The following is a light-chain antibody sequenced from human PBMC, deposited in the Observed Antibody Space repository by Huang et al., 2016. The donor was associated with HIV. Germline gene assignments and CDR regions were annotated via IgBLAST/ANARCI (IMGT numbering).Light chain of an antibody. CDR1: QGIRSH. CDR3: QQLNTYPIT. J-gene: IGKJ5*01. V-gene: IGKV1-9*01. Sequence: IQLTQSPSSLSASVGDRVTITCRASQGIRSHVAWYQLKPGKAPKLLSYGASTLRSGVPSRFSGSGSGTDFTLTISSLQPDDFASYYCQQLNTYPITFGQGTRLEIK. CDR2: GAS.